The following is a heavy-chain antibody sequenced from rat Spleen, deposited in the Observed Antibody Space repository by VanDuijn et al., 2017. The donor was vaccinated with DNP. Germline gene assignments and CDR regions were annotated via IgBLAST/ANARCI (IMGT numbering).Heavy chain of an antibody. Sequence: EVQLVESGGGLVQPGRSLKLSCAASGFTFRDYNMAWVRQAPTKGLEWVASISTSGGDTYYRDSVKGRFTISRDNAKNTQYLQMDSLRSEDTATYYCARRSYYSPLNFDYWGQGVMVTVSS. CDR3: ARRSYYSPLNFDY. V-gene: IGHV5S13*01. CDR2: ISTSGGDT. CDR1: GFTFRDYN. J-gene: IGHJ2*01. D-gene: IGHD1-1*01.